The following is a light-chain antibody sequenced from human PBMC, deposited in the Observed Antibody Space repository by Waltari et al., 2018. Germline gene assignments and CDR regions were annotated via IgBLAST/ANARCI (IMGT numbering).Light chain of an antibody. J-gene: IGLJ3*02. CDR1: RSDVGGYNY. CDR3: SSYTGSNTWV. V-gene: IGLV2-14*03. CDR2: DVS. Sequence: QSALTQPASVSGSPGQSITISCTGTRSDVGGYNYVSWYQQHPGKAPKLIIYDVSDLPSAVSSRVTGSKSGKTASLTVSGLQAEDEADYCCSSYTGSNTWVFGGGTKLTVL.